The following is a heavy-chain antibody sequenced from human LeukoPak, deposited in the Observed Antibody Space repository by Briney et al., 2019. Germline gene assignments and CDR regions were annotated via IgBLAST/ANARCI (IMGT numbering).Heavy chain of an antibody. J-gene: IGHJ6*03. CDR1: GFTFSSYW. CDR3: ARIVVVPAALPYYYYMDV. V-gene: IGHV3-7*01. D-gene: IGHD2-2*01. Sequence: GGSLRLSCAASGFTFSSYWMSWVRQAPEKGLELVANIKQDGSEKYYVDSVKGRFTISRDNAKNSLYLQMNSPRAEDTAVYYFARIVVVPAALPYYYYMDVWGKGTTVTVSS. CDR2: IKQDGSEK.